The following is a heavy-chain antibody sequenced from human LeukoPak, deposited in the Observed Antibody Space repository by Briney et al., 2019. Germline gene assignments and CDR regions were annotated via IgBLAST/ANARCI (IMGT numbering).Heavy chain of an antibody. CDR3: ARDDSSRLDDAFDI. J-gene: IGHJ3*02. Sequence: PSETLSLTCTVSGGSISSSSYYWGWIRQPPGKGLEWIGNIYYSGSTYYNPSLKSRVTISVDTSKNQSSLKLSSVTAADTAVYYCARDDSSRLDDAFDIWGQGTMVTVSS. V-gene: IGHV4-39*07. D-gene: IGHD6-13*01. CDR1: GGSISSSSYY. CDR2: IYYSGST.